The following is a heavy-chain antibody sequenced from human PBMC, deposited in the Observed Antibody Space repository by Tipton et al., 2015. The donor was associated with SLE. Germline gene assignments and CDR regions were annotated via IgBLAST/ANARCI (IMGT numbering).Heavy chain of an antibody. V-gene: IGHV4-59*01. CDR3: ARAALRYSSSWQCFQH. CDR2: IYYSGST. CDR1: GGSFSGYY. D-gene: IGHD6-13*01. J-gene: IGHJ1*01. Sequence: LRLSCAVYGGSFSGYYWSWIRQPPGKGLEWIGYIYYSGSTNYNPSLKSRVTISVDTSKNQFSLKLSSVTAADTAVYYCARAALRYSSSWQCFQHWGQGTLVTVSS.